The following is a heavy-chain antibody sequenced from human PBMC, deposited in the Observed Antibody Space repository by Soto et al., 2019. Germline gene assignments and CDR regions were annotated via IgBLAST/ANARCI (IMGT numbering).Heavy chain of an antibody. CDR1: GGTCSSYA. Sequence: QVQLVQSGAEVKKPGSSVKVSCKASGGTCSSYAISWVRQAPGQGLEWMGGIIPIFGTANYAQKFQGRVTITADESTSTAYMEMSSLRSEDTAVYYCAREGRDIVVVPAAMPDYYYYGMDVWGQGTTVTVSS. CDR3: AREGRDIVVVPAAMPDYYYYGMDV. CDR2: IIPIFGTA. J-gene: IGHJ6*02. D-gene: IGHD2-2*01. V-gene: IGHV1-69*01.